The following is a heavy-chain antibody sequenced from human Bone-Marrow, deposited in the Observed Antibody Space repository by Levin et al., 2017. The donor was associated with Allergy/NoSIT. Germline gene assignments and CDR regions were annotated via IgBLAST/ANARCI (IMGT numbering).Heavy chain of an antibody. V-gene: IGHV1-18*04. CDR3: SRDQLSTSSPSSD. Sequence: ASVKVSCKASGFTFTNYGFSWIRQAPGQGLDFVGWVSGSNGRTKYAQKFQGRVTMTADTSTSTVYMDLRSLRSDDTAVYFCSRDQLSTSSPSSDWGQGTLITVSS. J-gene: IGHJ4*02. CDR1: GFTFTNYG. D-gene: IGHD2/OR15-2a*01. CDR2: VSGSNGRT.